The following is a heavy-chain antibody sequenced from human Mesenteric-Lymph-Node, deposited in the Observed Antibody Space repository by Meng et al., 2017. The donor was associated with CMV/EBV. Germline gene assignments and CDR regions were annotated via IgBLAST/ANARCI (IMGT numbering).Heavy chain of an antibody. CDR1: GFTFRTSE. D-gene: IGHD6-13*01. V-gene: IGHV3-23*01. J-gene: IGHJ6*02. CDR3: AKAGSSSYLYYHGMDV. Sequence: GESLKISCAASGFTFRTSEMNWVRQAPGKGLEWVSTINGNGRGTYYADSVKGRFTISRDSSKNTLFLQMNSLRAEDTAVYYCAKAGSSSYLYYHGMDVWGQGTTVTVSS. CDR2: INGNGRGT.